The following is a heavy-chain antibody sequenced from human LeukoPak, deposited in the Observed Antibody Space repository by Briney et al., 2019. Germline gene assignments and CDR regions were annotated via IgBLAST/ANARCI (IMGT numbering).Heavy chain of an antibody. D-gene: IGHD3-10*01. CDR1: GGSISTYF. V-gene: IGHV4-59*08. Sequence: SETLSLTCTVSGGSISTYFWSWIRQPPGKGLEWIGYIYYSGSTYYNPSLKSRVTISVDTSKSQSSLKLSSVTAADTAVYYCARHAFGSNWFDPWGQGTLVTVSS. CDR2: IYYSGST. J-gene: IGHJ5*02. CDR3: ARHAFGSNWFDP.